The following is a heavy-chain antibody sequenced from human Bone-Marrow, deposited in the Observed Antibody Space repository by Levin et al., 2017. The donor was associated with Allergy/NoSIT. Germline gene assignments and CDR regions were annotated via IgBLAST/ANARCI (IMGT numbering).Heavy chain of an antibody. V-gene: IGHV1-2*02. J-gene: IGHJ2*01. Sequence: GESLKISCKASGHTFTGYYIHWVRQAPGQGLEWMGWMNPNNGATKYGQKFKGRLTMTRDTSFTTAYMELTRLRSDDTAVYYCAIHIIPGYYYDTFGYYSEYFDLWGRGTLLTVSS. CDR1: GHTFTGYY. CDR2: MNPNNGAT. D-gene: IGHD3-22*01. CDR3: AIHIIPGYYYDTFGYYSEYFDL.